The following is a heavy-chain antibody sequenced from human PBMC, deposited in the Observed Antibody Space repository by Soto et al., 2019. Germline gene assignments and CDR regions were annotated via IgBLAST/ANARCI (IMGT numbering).Heavy chain of an antibody. D-gene: IGHD5-12*01. J-gene: IGHJ4*02. V-gene: IGHV4-59*08. Sequence: QVQLQESGPGLVKPSETLSLTCTVSGGSISSYYWSWIRQPPGKGLEWIGYIYYSGSNNYNPSLKSRVTISVDTSKNQFSLRLSSVTAADTAVYYCARRYGGNFDYWGQGTLVTVSS. CDR1: GGSISSYY. CDR3: ARRYGGNFDY. CDR2: IYYSGSN.